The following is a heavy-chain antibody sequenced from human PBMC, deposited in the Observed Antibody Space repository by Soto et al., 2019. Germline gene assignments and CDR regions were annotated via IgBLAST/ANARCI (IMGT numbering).Heavy chain of an antibody. CDR1: GYSISSGYY. CDR3: ARVPLLWFGELDDYYYYYGMDV. J-gene: IGHJ6*02. D-gene: IGHD3-10*01. Sequence: PSETLSLPCAVSGYSISSGYYWGWLRQPSGKGLEWIGSIYYSGSTYYNPSLKSRVTISVDTSKNQFSLKLSSVTAADTAVYYCARVPLLWFGELDDYYYYYGMDVWGQGTTVTVSS. CDR2: IYYSGST. V-gene: IGHV4-38-2*01.